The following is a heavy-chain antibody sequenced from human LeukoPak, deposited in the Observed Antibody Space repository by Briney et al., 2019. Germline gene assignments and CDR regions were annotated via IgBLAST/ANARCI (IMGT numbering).Heavy chain of an antibody. V-gene: IGHV1-2*02. CDR1: GYTFTGYY. D-gene: IGHD2-2*01. J-gene: IGHJ4*02. CDR2: TNPNSGGT. CDR3: ARGRGVVVPAAMPGY. Sequence: ASVKVSCKASGYTFTGYYMHWVRQAPGQGLEWMGWTNPNSGGTNYAQKFQGRVTMTRDTSISTAYMELSRLRSDDTAVYYCARGRGVVVPAAMPGYWGQGTLVTVSS.